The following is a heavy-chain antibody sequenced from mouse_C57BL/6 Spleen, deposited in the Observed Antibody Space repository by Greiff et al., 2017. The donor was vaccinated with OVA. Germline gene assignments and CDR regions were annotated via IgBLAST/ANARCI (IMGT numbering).Heavy chain of an antibody. V-gene: IGHV1-53*01. D-gene: IGHD3-2*02. Sequence: QVQLQQPGPELVKPGASVKLSCKASGYTFTSYWMHWVKQRPGQGLEWIGNINPSNGGTNYNEKFKSKATLTVDKSSSTAYMQLSSLTSEDSAVYYCARQLRLREDAMDYWGQGTSVTVSS. CDR2: INPSNGGT. CDR3: ARQLRLREDAMDY. J-gene: IGHJ4*01. CDR1: GYTFTSYW.